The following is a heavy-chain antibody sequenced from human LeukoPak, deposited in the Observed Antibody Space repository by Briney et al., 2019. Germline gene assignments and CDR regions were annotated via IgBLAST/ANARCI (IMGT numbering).Heavy chain of an antibody. Sequence: PSETLSLTCAVSGGSISSSNWWSWIRQPPGKGLDWIGYIYYSGTTNYNPSLKSRVTISVDTSKNQFPLKLSSVTAADTAVYYCARSHSYYDRSGYSGIDYWGQGTLVTVSS. CDR2: IYYSGTT. CDR1: GGSISSSNW. J-gene: IGHJ4*02. D-gene: IGHD3-22*01. CDR3: ARSHSYYDRSGYSGIDY. V-gene: IGHV4-61*01.